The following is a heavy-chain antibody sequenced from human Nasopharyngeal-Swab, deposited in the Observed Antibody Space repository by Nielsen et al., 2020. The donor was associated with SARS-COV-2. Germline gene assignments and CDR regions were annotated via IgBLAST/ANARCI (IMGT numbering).Heavy chain of an antibody. V-gene: IGHV3-43*01. CDR3: AKGRSYSEEGYFDY. D-gene: IGHD6-13*01. CDR2: ISWDGGST. J-gene: IGHJ4*02. CDR1: GFTFVDYT. Sequence: GGSLRLSCAASGFTFVDYTMHWVRQAPGKGLEWVSLISWDGGSTYYADSVKGRFTISRDNSKNSLYLQMNSLRTEDTALYYCAKGRSYSEEGYFDYWGQGTLVTVSS.